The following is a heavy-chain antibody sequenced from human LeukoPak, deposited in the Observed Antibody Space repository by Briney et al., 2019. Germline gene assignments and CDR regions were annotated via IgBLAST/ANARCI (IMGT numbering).Heavy chain of an antibody. CDR2: ISSSSSYI. D-gene: IGHD3-22*01. J-gene: IGHJ4*02. V-gene: IGHV3-21*01. Sequence: GGSLRLSCAASGFTFSSYSMNWVRQAPGKGLEWVSSISSSSSYIYYADSVKGRFPISRDNAKNSLYLQMNSLRAEDTAVYYCAREDSSGYLDYWGQGTLVTVSS. CDR1: GFTFSSYS. CDR3: AREDSSGYLDY.